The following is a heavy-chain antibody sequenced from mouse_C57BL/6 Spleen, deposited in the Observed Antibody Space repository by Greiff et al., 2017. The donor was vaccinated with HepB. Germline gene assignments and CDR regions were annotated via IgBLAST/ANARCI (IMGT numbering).Heavy chain of an antibody. CDR2: IYPGDGDT. D-gene: IGHD2-3*01. Sequence: LVESGPELVKPGASVKISCKASGYAFSSSWMNWVEQRPGKGLEWIGRIYPGDGDTNYNGKFKGKATLTADKSSSTAYMQLSSLTSEDSAVYFCARSDYDGYYPFAYWGQGTLVTVSA. V-gene: IGHV1-82*01. CDR3: ARSDYDGYYPFAY. J-gene: IGHJ3*01. CDR1: GYAFSSSW.